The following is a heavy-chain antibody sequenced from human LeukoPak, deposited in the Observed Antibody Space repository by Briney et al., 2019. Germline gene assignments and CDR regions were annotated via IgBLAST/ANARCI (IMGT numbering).Heavy chain of an antibody. J-gene: IGHJ5*02. D-gene: IGHD3-3*01. CDR3: ARARSGSENWFDP. Sequence: ASVKVSCKASGYTFTSYDINWVRQATGQGLEWMGWMNPNSGNTGYAQKFLGRVTMTRNTSISTAYMELSSLRSEDTAVYYCARARSGSENWFDPWGQGTLVTVSS. V-gene: IGHV1-8*01. CDR1: GYTFTSYD. CDR2: MNPNSGNT.